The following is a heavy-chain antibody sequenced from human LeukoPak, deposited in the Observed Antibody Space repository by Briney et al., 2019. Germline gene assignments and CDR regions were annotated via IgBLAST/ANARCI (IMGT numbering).Heavy chain of an antibody. D-gene: IGHD1-7*01. CDR1: GFTFSTSW. Sequence: PGGSLRLSCAASGFTFSTSWMYWVRQAPGKGLVWVSRIKSDGSSASYADSVKGRFTISRDNAKNSLYLQMNSLRVEDTAVYYCARAHNWKYGTFDYWGQGTLVTVSS. J-gene: IGHJ4*02. CDR2: IKSDGSSA. CDR3: ARAHNWKYGTFDY. V-gene: IGHV3-74*01.